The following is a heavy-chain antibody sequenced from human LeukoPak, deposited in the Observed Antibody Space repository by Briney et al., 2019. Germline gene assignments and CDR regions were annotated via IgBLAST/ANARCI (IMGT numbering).Heavy chain of an antibody. CDR2: IYYSGST. V-gene: IGHV4-30-4*01. CDR1: GGSISSGDYY. J-gene: IGHJ3*01. D-gene: IGHD3-22*01. Sequence: SQTLSLTWTVSGGSISSGDYYWSWIRQPPGKGLEWIGYIYYSGSTYYNPSLKSRVTISVDTSKNQFSLKLRSVTAADTAVYYCARGLSYYYDSSGYLVWGQGTMVTVSS. CDR3: ARGLSYYYDSSGYLV.